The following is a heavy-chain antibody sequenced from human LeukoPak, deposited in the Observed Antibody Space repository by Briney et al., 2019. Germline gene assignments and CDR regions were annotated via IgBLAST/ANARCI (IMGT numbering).Heavy chain of an antibody. J-gene: IGHJ5*02. V-gene: IGHV3-11*04. Sequence: GGSLRLSCAASGFTFSDYYMSWVRQAPGKGLEWVSYIRISGSTIYYADSVKGRFNISRDNAKKSLYLQMNSLRAEGTAGNYCASSSRRYTNWSWGTNWFNPWGQGSLVTVSS. CDR3: ASSSRRYTNWSWGTNWFNP. CDR2: IRISGSTI. D-gene: IGHD1-1*01. CDR1: GFTFSDYY.